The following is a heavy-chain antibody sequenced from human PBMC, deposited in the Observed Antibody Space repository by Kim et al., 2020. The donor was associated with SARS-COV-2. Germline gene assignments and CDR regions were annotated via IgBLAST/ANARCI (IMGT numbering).Heavy chain of an antibody. V-gene: IGHV4-38-2*02. CDR1: GYSISSGYY. CDR2: IYHSGST. J-gene: IGHJ5*02. CDR3: ARMFVVVAATNWFDP. D-gene: IGHD2-15*01. Sequence: SETMSLTCTVSGYSISSGYYWGWIRQPPGKGLEWIGSIYHSGSTYYNPSLKSRVTISVDTSNNQFSLKLSSVTAAATAAYYCARMFVVVAATNWFDPWG.